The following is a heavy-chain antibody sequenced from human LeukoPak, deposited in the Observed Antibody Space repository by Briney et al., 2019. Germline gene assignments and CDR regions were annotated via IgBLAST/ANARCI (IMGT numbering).Heavy chain of an antibody. CDR2: LYTSGTT. D-gene: IGHD6-19*01. CDR1: GASINNYY. Sequence: SETLSLTCTVSGASINNYYWNWIRQPDGKGLEWIGHLYTSGTTKYNPSLKSRVTMSVDTSKNQFSLNLYSVTAADTAIYYCATNYTAVSAFDSWGQGTLVTVSS. CDR3: ATNYTAVSAFDS. J-gene: IGHJ4*02. V-gene: IGHV4-4*07.